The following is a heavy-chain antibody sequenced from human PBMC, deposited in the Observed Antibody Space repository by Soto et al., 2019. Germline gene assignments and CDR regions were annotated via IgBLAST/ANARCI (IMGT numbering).Heavy chain of an antibody. D-gene: IGHD1-26*01. CDR2: ISGDGYNT. CDR1: GFTFSSHT. J-gene: IGHJ4*02. V-gene: IGHV3-23*01. Sequence: EVQLLESGGGLVQPGGSLRLSCAASGFTFSSHTMSWVRQAPGKGLEWVSAISGDGYNTYYADSVKGRFTISRDNSKNTLYLQMNSLRAEDMAVYYCAKGRMDERYLGVGYWGQGTLVTVSS. CDR3: AKGRMDERYLGVGY.